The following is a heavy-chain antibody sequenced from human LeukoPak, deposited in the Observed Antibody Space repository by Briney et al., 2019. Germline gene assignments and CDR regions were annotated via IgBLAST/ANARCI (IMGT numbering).Heavy chain of an antibody. Sequence: SETLSLTCTVSGGSISSYYWSWIRQPPGKGLEWIGYIYYSGSTNYNPSLKSRVTISVDTSKTQFSLKLSSVTAADTAVYYCARGNFWSGYYPYFDYWGQGTLVTVSS. CDR2: IYYSGST. J-gene: IGHJ4*02. D-gene: IGHD3-3*01. V-gene: IGHV4-59*01. CDR1: GGSISSYY. CDR3: ARGNFWSGYYPYFDY.